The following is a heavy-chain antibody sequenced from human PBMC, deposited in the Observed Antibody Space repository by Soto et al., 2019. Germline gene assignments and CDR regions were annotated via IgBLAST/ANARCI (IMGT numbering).Heavy chain of an antibody. CDR3: ARGARLTGYYDPFDY. D-gene: IGHD3-9*01. CDR2: ISYDGNNK. V-gene: IGHV3-30-3*01. J-gene: IGHJ4*02. CDR1: GFTFSSYA. Sequence: GESLKISCAASGFTFSSYAMHWVRQAPGKGLEWVAVISYDGNNKYYADSVKGRFTISRDNSKNTLYLQMNSLRAEDTAVYYCARGARLTGYYDPFDYWGQGTLVTVSS.